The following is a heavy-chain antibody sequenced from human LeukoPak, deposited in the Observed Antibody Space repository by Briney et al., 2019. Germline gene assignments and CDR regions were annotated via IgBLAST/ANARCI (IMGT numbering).Heavy chain of an antibody. J-gene: IGHJ4*02. D-gene: IGHD3-16*01. Sequence: SETLSLTCTVSDDSISDYYRGWIRQPPGKGLEWIGYFYDSGRSTYNPSLKSRVTISADTSKNHSSLKLNSVTTADTAVYYCTRGAGWLIDYWGQGILVTVSS. CDR3: TRGAGWLIDY. V-gene: IGHV4-59*01. CDR2: FYDSGRS. CDR1: DDSISDYY.